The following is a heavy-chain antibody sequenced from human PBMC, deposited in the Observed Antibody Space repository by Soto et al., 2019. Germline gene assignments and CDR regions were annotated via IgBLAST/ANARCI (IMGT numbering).Heavy chain of an antibody. Sequence: QVQLVQSGAEVKKPGSSVKVSCKASGGTFSSFAISWVRQAPGQGLEWMGGIIPIFGTANYAQKFQGRVTITADESTSTAYMELSSLRSEDTAVYYCASSCPTVTTPCWYFDLWGRGTLVTVSS. V-gene: IGHV1-69*01. CDR1: GGTFSSFA. J-gene: IGHJ2*01. D-gene: IGHD4-4*01. CDR3: ASSCPTVTTPCWYFDL. CDR2: IIPIFGTA.